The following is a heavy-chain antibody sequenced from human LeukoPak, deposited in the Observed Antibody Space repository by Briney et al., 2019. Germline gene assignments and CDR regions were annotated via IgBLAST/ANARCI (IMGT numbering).Heavy chain of an antibody. J-gene: IGHJ5*02. CDR2: IKSKTDGGTT. CDR1: GFTSSNAW. V-gene: IGHV3-15*01. Sequence: GGSLRLSCAASGFTSSNAWMSWVRQAPGKGLEWVGRIKSKTDGGTTDYAAPVKGRFTISRDDSKNTLYLQMNSLKTEDTAVYYCTTDRGYCGGDCSPPWGQGTLVTVSS. D-gene: IGHD2-21*02. CDR3: TTDRGYCGGDCSPP.